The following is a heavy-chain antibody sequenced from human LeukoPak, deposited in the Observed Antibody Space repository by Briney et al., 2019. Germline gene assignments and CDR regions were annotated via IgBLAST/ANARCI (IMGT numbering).Heavy chain of an antibody. D-gene: IGHD6-19*01. Sequence: HPGGSLRLSCAASGFTFSSYWMSWVRQAPGKGLEWVANINQDGSEKYYVDSVKGRFSISRDNAKNSLYLQMDSLRAEDTAVYYCVRAVRAVSNYWGQGTLVTVSS. J-gene: IGHJ4*02. CDR1: GFTFSSYW. CDR2: INQDGSEK. V-gene: IGHV3-7*01. CDR3: VRAVRAVSNY.